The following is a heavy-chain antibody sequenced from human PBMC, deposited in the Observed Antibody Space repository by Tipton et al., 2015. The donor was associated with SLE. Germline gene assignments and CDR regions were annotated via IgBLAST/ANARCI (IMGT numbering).Heavy chain of an antibody. D-gene: IGHD2-2*01. CDR1: GGSFSGYY. J-gene: IGHJ4*02. Sequence: TLSLTCAVYGGSFSGYYWSWIRQPPGKGLEWIGEINHSGSTNYNPSLKSRVTISVDTSKNQFSLKLSSVTAADTAVYYCARGGGYCSSTSCSDFDYWGQGTLVTVSS. CDR3: ARGGGYCSSTSCSDFDY. CDR2: INHSGST. V-gene: IGHV4-34*01.